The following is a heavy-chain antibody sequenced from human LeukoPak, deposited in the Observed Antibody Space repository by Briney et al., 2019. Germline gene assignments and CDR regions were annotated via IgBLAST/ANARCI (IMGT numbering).Heavy chain of an antibody. V-gene: IGHV4-4*07. D-gene: IGHD3/OR15-3a*01. CDR3: ARGDNWTGYFGY. Sequence: PETLSLTCTVSGGSITGYYWNWVRQPAGKGLEWIGRIYSSGSINYNPSLKSRVTMSVDTSKNRSSLRLNSVTAADTAVYYCARGDNWTGYFGYWGQGTLVTVSS. J-gene: IGHJ4*02. CDR2: IYSSGSI. CDR1: GGSITGYY.